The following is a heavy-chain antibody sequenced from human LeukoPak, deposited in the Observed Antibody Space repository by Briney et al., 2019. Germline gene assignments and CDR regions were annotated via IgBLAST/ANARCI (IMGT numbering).Heavy chain of an antibody. D-gene: IGHD3-16*02. V-gene: IGHV4-34*01. Sequence: ASETLSLTCAVYGGSFSGYYWSWIRQPPGKGLEWIGEINHSGSTNYNPSLKSRVTISVDTSKNQFSLKLSSVTAADTAVYYCATSRPIYDYVWGSYRQHYFDYWGQGTLVTVSS. CDR1: GGSFSGYY. J-gene: IGHJ4*02. CDR2: INHSGST. CDR3: ATSRPIYDYVWGSYRQHYFDY.